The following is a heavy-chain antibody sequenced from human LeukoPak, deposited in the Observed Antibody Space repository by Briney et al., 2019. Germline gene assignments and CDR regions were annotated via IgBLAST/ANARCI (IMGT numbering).Heavy chain of an antibody. J-gene: IGHJ4*02. CDR2: ISSSSGYI. D-gene: IGHD3-22*01. CDR3: ASGYYYEYFDY. V-gene: IGHV3-21*01. CDR1: GFTFSSYG. Sequence: GGSLRLSCAASGFTFSSYGMHWVRQAPGKGLEWVSSISSSSGYIYYADSVKGRFTISRDNAKNSLYLQMNSLRAEDTAVYYCASGYYYEYFDYWGQGTLVTVSS.